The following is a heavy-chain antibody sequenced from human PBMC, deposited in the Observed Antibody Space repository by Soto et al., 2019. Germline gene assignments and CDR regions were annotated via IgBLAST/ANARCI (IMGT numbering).Heavy chain of an antibody. Sequence: SETLSLTCAVYGGSFSGYYWSWIRQPPGKGLEWIGEINHSGSTNYNPSLKSRVTISVDTSKNQLSLKLSSVTAADTAVYYCARGGSEDIVVVPAAPSGWFDPWGQGTLVTVSS. CDR1: GGSFSGYY. V-gene: IGHV4-34*01. J-gene: IGHJ5*02. CDR2: INHSGST. CDR3: ARGGSEDIVVVPAAPSGWFDP. D-gene: IGHD2-2*01.